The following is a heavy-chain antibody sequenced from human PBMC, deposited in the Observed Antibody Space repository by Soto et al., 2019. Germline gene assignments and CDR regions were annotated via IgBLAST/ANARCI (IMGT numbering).Heavy chain of an antibody. CDR2: ISAYNGNT. D-gene: IGHD4-4*01. J-gene: IGHJ6*02. V-gene: IGHV1-18*01. CDR1: GYSFASYG. CDR3: AREMTTVIPYYGMDV. Sequence: AKVSWKDSGYSFASYGMRWVRQAHRQGLEWMGWISAYNGNTNYAQKLQGRVTMTTDTSTSTAYMELRSLRSDDTAVYYCAREMTTVIPYYGMDVWGQGTTVTVSS.